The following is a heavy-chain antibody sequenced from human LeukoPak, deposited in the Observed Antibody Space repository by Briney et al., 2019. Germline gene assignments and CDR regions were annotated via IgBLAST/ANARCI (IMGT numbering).Heavy chain of an antibody. CDR3: AKPGRFCTAMVGPGAFDI. CDR2: ISGSGGST. CDR1: GFTFSSYA. J-gene: IGHJ3*02. D-gene: IGHD5-18*01. V-gene: IGHV3-23*01. Sequence: GRSLRLSCAASGFTFSSYAMSWVRQAPGKGLEWVSAISGSGGSTYYSDSVKGRFTISRDNSKNTQYLQMNSLRAEDKAVYYCAKPGRFCTAMVGPGAFDIWGKGTMVTVSS.